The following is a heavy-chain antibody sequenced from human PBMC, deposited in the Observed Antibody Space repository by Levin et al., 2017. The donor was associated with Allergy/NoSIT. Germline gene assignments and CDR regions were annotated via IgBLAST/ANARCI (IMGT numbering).Heavy chain of an antibody. CDR3: ARARYCSTTSCRSFDW. Sequence: AASVKVSCTTSGFNMNVYFIHWVRQAPGQGLEWMGRINSNSGDTSYAQKFQGRVTMTWDTSISTASMELRSLTSDDTALYFCARARYCSTTSCRSFDWWGQGTLVTVSS. D-gene: IGHD2-2*01. CDR2: INSNSGDT. CDR1: GFNMNVYF. V-gene: IGHV1-2*02. J-gene: IGHJ4*02.